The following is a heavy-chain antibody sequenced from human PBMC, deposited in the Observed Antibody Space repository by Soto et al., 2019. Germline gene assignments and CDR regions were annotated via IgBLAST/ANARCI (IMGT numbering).Heavy chain of an antibody. CDR1: GESISSGGYY. Sequence: QVQLQESGPGLVKPSQTLSLTCSVYGESISSGGYYWSWIRHHPGKGLEWIGYMYDSESAYYNPSLKSRVTISMDTSKDHFAMRLSSVTAADTAVYYCARASSSSSAADYWGQGTLATVSS. CDR2: MYDSESA. CDR3: ARASSSSSAADY. V-gene: IGHV4-31*03. D-gene: IGHD6-6*01. J-gene: IGHJ4*02.